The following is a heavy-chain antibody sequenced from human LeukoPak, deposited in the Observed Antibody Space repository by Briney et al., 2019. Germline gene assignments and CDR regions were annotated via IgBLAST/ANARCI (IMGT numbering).Heavy chain of an antibody. CDR3: MAESSAPWEGY. CDR1: GFTFSRRW. D-gene: IGHD1-26*01. V-gene: IGHV3-7*01. J-gene: IGHJ4*02. Sequence: GGSLRLSCAASGFTFSRRWMDWVRQVPGKGLEWVANINEDGSVKNYVDSVRGRLTVSRDNAQNSLYLQMNSLRAEDTAVYYCMAESSAPWEGYWGQGALVTVSS. CDR2: INEDGSVK.